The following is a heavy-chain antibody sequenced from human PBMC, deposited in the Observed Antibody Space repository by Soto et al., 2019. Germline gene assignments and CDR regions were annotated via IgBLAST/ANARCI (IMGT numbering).Heavy chain of an antibody. V-gene: IGHV4-31*03. Sequence: SETLSLTCTVSGGSISSGGYYWSWIRQHPGKGLEWIGYIYYSGSTYYNPSLKSRVTISVDTSKNQFSLKLSSVTAADTAVYYCARFSTSTPDWSASYYFDYWGQGTLVTVSS. CDR1: GGSISSGGYY. CDR3: ARFSTSTPDWSASYYFDY. D-gene: IGHD1-1*01. CDR2: IYYSGST. J-gene: IGHJ4*02.